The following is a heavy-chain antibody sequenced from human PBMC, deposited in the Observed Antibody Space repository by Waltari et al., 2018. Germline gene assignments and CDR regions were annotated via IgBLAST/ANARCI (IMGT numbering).Heavy chain of an antibody. CDR3: ARDSGSMRSDV. Sequence: QVRLQPWGGGPVKPSETLSLTCAVYGDSITAYYYWTWIRQAPGMGLEWIGHVYGYNGNTHYNPSLQNRVTVSRDTSKSQFSLRLTSVVAADSALYFCARDSGSMRSDVWGPGILVTVSS. CDR1: GDSITAYY. J-gene: IGHJ4*02. CDR2: VYGYNGNT. V-gene: IGHV4-59*12. D-gene: IGHD2-8*01.